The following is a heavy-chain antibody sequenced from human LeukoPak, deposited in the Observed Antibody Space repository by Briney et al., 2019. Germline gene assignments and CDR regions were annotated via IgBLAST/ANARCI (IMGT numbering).Heavy chain of an antibody. D-gene: IGHD3-3*01. CDR2: IGWDGTNI. Sequence: GGSLRLPCAASGFTFDRHTMHWVRQPPGKGPEWVSLIGWDGTNIDYADSVKGRFTISRDNSKNFVYLQMHSLRTEDTALYYCTKDMEWGMDVWGQGTTVIVSS. CDR1: GFTFDRHT. V-gene: IGHV3-43*01. J-gene: IGHJ6*02. CDR3: TKDMEWGMDV.